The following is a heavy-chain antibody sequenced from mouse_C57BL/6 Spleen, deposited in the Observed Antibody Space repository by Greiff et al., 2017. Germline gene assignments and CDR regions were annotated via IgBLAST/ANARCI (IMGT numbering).Heavy chain of an antibody. Sequence: VQLQESGAELVKPGASVKISCKASGYAFSSYWMNWVKQRPGKGLEWIGQIYPGDGDTNYNGKFKGKATLTADHTSRTAYMQHSSLPSEDSAVYFCARRTYDSNPDYAMDYWGQGTSVTVSS. D-gene: IGHD2-5*01. V-gene: IGHV1-80*01. CDR2: IYPGDGDT. CDR1: GYAFSSYW. CDR3: ARRTYDSNPDYAMDY. J-gene: IGHJ4*01.